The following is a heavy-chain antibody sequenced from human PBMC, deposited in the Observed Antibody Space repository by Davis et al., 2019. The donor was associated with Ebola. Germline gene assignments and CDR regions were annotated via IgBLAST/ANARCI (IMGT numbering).Heavy chain of an antibody. Sequence: ASVKVSCKASGYTFTSYGISWVRQAPGQGLEWMGWISAYNGNTNYAQKFQGRVTITRDTSASTAYMELSSLRSEDTAVYYCARSVVAASFAILDYWGQGTLVTVSS. V-gene: IGHV1-18*01. D-gene: IGHD2-15*01. CDR2: ISAYNGNT. CDR1: GYTFTSYG. CDR3: ARSVVAASFAILDY. J-gene: IGHJ4*02.